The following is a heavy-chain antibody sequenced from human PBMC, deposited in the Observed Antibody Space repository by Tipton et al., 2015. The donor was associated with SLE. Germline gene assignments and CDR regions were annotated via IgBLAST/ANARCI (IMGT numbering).Heavy chain of an antibody. J-gene: IGHJ4*02. D-gene: IGHD3-22*01. CDR3: ARGGSESWLLLND. CDR2: INHSGSN. CDR1: GGSFSGYY. Sequence: TLSLTCAVYGGSFSGYYWSWIRQPPGKGLEWIGEINHSGSNNYNPSLKSRGTISVDTSKNQFSLKLRSVTAADTAVYYCARGGSESWLLLNDWGQGTLVTVSS. V-gene: IGHV4-34*01.